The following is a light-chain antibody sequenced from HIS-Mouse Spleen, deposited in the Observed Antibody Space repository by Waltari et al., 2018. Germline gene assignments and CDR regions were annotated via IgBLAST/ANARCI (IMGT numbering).Light chain of an antibody. CDR1: QGISSY. CDR3: QQYYSYPFT. CDR2: AAS. V-gene: IGKV1-8*01. Sequence: AIRMTQSPSSLSASPGDRVTLTCRASQGISSYLAWYQQKPGKAPKLLIYAASTLQSGVPSRFSGSGSGTDFTLTISCLQSEDFATYYCQQYYSYPFTFGPGTKVDIK. J-gene: IGKJ3*01.